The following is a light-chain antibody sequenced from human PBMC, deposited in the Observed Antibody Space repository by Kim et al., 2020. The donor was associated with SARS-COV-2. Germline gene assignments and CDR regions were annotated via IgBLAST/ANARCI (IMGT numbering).Light chain of an antibody. CDR3: ETWESDTRV. Sequence: SSVKLTCTPSSGLSNYIIALHHRQAVKAPRYLMKVEGSGSPNEGSGVPDRCSGASSRADRYLTISNLQSVDEVDYFCETWESDTRVFGGGTQVTVL. CDR2: VEGSGSP. J-gene: IGLJ3*02. CDR1: SGLSNYI. V-gene: IGLV4-60*03.